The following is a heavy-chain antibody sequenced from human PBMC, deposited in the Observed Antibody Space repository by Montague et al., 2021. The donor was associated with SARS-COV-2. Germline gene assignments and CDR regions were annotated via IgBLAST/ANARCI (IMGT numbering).Heavy chain of an antibody. J-gene: IGHJ5*02. Sequence: SETLSLTCAVSGYSISSSNWRGWIRQPPGKGLEWIGYIYYSGSTYYNPSLKSRVTMSVDTSTNQFSLKLSSVTAVDTAVYYCARTGWDRSHGTTGNWFDPWGQGTLVTVSS. V-gene: IGHV4-28*01. CDR2: IYYSGST. CDR1: GYSISSSNW. CDR3: ARTGWDRSHGTTGNWFDP. D-gene: IGHD1-7*01.